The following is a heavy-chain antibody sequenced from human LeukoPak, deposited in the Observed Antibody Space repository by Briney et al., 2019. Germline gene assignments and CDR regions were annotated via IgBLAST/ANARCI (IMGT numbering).Heavy chain of an antibody. CDR1: GFGFSTYS. CDR3: AKDQGPGSFGYYYYYMDV. Sequence: GGSLRLSCAASGFGFSTYSMNWVRQAPGKGLEWVAIIWYSGTNKYYADSVRGRFSISRDNSKNTLYLHMSSLRVEDTAVYYCAKDQGPGSFGYYYYYMDVWGKGTTVTASS. J-gene: IGHJ6*03. V-gene: IGHV3-33*06. D-gene: IGHD1-14*01. CDR2: IWYSGTNK.